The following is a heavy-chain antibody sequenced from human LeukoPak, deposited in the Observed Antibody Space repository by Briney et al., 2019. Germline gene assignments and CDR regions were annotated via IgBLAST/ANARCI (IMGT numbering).Heavy chain of an antibody. J-gene: IGHJ4*02. CDR1: GGSFSSYY. D-gene: IGHD4-17*01. CDR2: IYYSGST. V-gene: IGHV4-59*01. Sequence: SETLSHTCTVSGGSFSSYYWSWIRQPPGKGLEWIGNIYYSGSTNYNPSLKSRVTISIDTSKNQFSLKVSSVTAADTAVYFCAKVLVSDYGDYFDYWAQGTLVTVSS. CDR3: AKVLVSDYGDYFDY.